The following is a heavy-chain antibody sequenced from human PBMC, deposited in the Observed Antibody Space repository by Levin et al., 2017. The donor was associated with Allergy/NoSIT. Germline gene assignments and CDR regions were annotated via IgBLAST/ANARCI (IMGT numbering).Heavy chain of an antibody. CDR1: GGSISSYY. CDR2: IYYSGST. J-gene: IGHJ6*03. V-gene: IGHV4-59*01. D-gene: IGHD6-13*01. Sequence: MASETLSLTCTVSGGSISSYYCTWIRQPPGKGLEWIGYIYYSGSTNYNPSLKSRVTISVDTSKNQSSLKLSSVTAPVTAGNYCASTMAAAAPYYMDVWGKGTTVTVSS. CDR3: ASTMAAAAPYYMDV.